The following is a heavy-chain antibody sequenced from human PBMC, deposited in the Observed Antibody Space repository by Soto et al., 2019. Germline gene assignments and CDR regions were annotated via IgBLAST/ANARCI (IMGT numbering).Heavy chain of an antibody. CDR3: ARAGVVTMSVLFD. CDR1: GFTFSSYS. CDR2: ISSSSSYI. Sequence: GGSLRLSCAASGFTFSSYSMNWVRQAPGKGLEWVSSISSSSSYIYYADSVKGRFTISRDNAKNSLYLQMNSLRAEDTAVYYCARAGVVTMSVLFDWGQGTLVTVSS. V-gene: IGHV3-21*01. D-gene: IGHD2-21*02. J-gene: IGHJ4*02.